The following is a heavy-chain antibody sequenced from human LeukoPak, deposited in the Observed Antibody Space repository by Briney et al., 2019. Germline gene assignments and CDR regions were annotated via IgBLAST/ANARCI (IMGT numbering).Heavy chain of an antibody. CDR2: IYYSGST. D-gene: IGHD4-11*01. CDR3: ARGPTVKYFDY. CDR1: GGSISSTTYY. J-gene: IGHJ4*02. V-gene: IGHV4-39*07. Sequence: SETLSLTCTVSGGSISSTTYYWGWIRQPPGKGLEWIGTIYYSGSTYYNPSLKSRVTISVDTPKNQFSLKLSSVTAADTAVYYCARGPTVKYFDYWGQGTLVTVSS.